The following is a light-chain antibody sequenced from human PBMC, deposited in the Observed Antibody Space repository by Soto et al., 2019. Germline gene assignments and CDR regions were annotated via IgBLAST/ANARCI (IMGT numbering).Light chain of an antibody. CDR3: QQSYSSPPT. CDR1: QGISRS. CDR2: DAS. Sequence: DIQMPGSPSSVSRSVGDSSTSSCQTSQGISRSLAWYQQKPGKAIKLLIYDASSLESGVPSRFSGSRSGPDFTLTISSLQPEEFATYYCQQSYSSPPTVGQGTKVDIK. V-gene: IGKV1-39*01. J-gene: IGKJ1*01.